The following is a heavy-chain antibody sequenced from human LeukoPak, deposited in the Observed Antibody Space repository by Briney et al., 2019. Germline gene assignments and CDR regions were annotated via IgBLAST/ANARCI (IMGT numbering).Heavy chain of an antibody. Sequence: GESLKISCKGSGYSFTSYWIGWVRPMPGKGLEWMGIIYPGDSDTRYSPSFQGQVTISADKSISTAYLQRSSLKASDTAMYYCARYAGTTKKKSYYYYMDVWGKGTTVTVSS. J-gene: IGHJ6*03. D-gene: IGHD4-17*01. CDR2: IYPGDSDT. CDR1: GYSFTSYW. V-gene: IGHV5-51*01. CDR3: ARYAGTTKKKSYYYYMDV.